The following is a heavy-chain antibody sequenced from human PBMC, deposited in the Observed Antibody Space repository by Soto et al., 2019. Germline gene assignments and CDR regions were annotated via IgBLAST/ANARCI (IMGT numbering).Heavy chain of an antibody. J-gene: IGHJ4*02. Sequence: QVQLVQSGAEVKKSGASVKVSCKTSGYTFVSYAIYWVRQAPGQGIEWMGMIATRDGTTTYALKFQDRVSVTRDTSTSTVYMDLRNLKSEDTAVYYCARGGGTLDYWGQGTLVTVSS. CDR3: ARGGGTLDY. CDR1: GYTFVSYA. CDR2: IATRDGTT. V-gene: IGHV1-46*01.